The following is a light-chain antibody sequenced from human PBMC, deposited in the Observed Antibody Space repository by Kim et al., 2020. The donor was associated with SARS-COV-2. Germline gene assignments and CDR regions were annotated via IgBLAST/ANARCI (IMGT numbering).Light chain of an antibody. J-gene: IGLJ2*01. V-gene: IGLV3-19*01. CDR2: GKN. CDR3: NSRDSSGNQLV. CDR1: SLRSYY. Sequence: LGQTDRITCQGDSLRSYYASWYQQKQGQAPVLVIYGKNNRPSGIPDRFSGSSSGNTASLTITGAQAEDEADYYCNSRDSSGNQLVFGGGTQLTVL.